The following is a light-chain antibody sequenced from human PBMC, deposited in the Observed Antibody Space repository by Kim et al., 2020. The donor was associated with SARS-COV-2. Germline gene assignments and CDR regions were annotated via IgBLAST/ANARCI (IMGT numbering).Light chain of an antibody. Sequence: GGTVTLTWGSSTGAVTNDHYTYWFQQKPGHAPRTLIYDSSNKHSWPPARFSGSLLGGKAALTLTGAQPEDEAEYYCLLSYSGARGVFGGGTKVTVL. J-gene: IGLJ2*01. V-gene: IGLV7-46*01. CDR1: TGAVTNDHY. CDR3: LLSYSGARGV. CDR2: DSS.